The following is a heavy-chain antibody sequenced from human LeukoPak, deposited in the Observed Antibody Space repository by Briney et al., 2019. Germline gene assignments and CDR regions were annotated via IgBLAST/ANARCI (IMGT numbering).Heavy chain of an antibody. CDR2: TSSDLNVK. Sequence: GGSLRLPCAASGFTFRNYVIHWVRQAPGKGLEWVAVTSSDLNVKLYADSVKGRFTISRDNSRSTLYLQMDSLRPEDTAIYYCAREGYYGSGSPPSLYFDYWGQGTLVTVSS. V-gene: IGHV3-30-3*01. CDR3: AREGYYGSGSPPSLYFDY. D-gene: IGHD3-10*01. CDR1: GFTFRNYV. J-gene: IGHJ4*02.